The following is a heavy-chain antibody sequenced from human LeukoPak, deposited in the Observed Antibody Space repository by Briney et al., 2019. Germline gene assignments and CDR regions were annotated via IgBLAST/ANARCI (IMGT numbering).Heavy chain of an antibody. Sequence: SETLSLTCTVSGGSISSYYWSWIRQPPGKGLERIGYIYYSGSTNYNPSLKSLVTISIGTSKNQFSLKLSSVTAADTAVYYCAEGGKTFGSYLYYWGQGTPVTVSS. CDR2: IYYSGST. J-gene: IGHJ4*02. CDR3: AEGGKTFGSYLYY. D-gene: IGHD3-16*01. CDR1: GGSISSYY. V-gene: IGHV4-59*01.